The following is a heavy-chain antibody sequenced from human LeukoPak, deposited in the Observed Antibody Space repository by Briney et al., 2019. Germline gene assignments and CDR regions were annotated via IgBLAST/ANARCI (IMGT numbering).Heavy chain of an antibody. CDR2: IYYSGTT. CDR1: GDSISRYY. V-gene: IGHV4-59*01. D-gene: IGHD4/OR15-4a*01. CDR3: ARDLRGLAVLWFVP. Sequence: PSETLSLTCTVSGDSISRYYWSWIRQPPGKGLEGIGYIYYSGTTNYNPSLKSRVTISVDTSKNQFSLKLSSVTAADTAVYYCARDLRGLAVLWFVPWGQGTLVTVSS. J-gene: IGHJ5*02.